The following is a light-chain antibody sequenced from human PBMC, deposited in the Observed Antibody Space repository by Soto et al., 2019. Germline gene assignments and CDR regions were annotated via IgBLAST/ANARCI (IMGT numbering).Light chain of an antibody. CDR3: QQSYSTPTT. V-gene: IGKV1-39*01. Sequence: DIPMTQSPSSLSASVGDSVTITCRASQSISNYLNWYQQKPVKAPKLLIFASSSLQSVVPSRFSGSGSGTDFTLPISRLQPEHIAASSCQQSYSTPTTCGRGTKVDIK. CDR2: ASS. CDR1: QSISNY. J-gene: IGKJ3*01.